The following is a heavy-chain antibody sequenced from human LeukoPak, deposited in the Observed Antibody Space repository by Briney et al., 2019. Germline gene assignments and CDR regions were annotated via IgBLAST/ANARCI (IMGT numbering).Heavy chain of an antibody. J-gene: IGHJ6*02. CDR1: GYTFTSYD. Sequence: ASVKVSCKASGYTFTSYDINWVRQATGQGLEWMGWMNPNSGNTVYAQRFQGRVTMTRNTSISTAYMELSSLRSEDTAVYYCARVGLHYGSGNYGMDVWGQGTTVTVSS. CDR3: ARVGLHYGSGNYGMDV. CDR2: MNPNSGNT. V-gene: IGHV1-8*01. D-gene: IGHD3-10*01.